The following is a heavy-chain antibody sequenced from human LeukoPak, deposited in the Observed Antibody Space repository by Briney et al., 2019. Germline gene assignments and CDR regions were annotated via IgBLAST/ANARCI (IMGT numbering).Heavy chain of an antibody. Sequence: TSETLSLTCTVSGGSISSGDYYWSWIRQPPGKGLEWIGYIYYSGSTYYNPSLKSRVTISVDTSKNQFSLKLSSVTAADTALYYCARDLRRDGYNSFDYWGQGTLVTVSS. V-gene: IGHV4-30-4*08. CDR1: GGSISSGDYY. CDR2: IYYSGST. J-gene: IGHJ4*02. D-gene: IGHD5-24*01. CDR3: ARDLRRDGYNSFDY.